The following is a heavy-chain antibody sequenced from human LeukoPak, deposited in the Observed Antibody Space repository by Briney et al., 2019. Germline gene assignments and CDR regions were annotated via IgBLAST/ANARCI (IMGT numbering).Heavy chain of an antibody. V-gene: IGHV3-21*01. Sequence: GGSLRLSCAASGFTFDDYAMNWVRQAPGKGLEWVSSISSSSSYIYYADSVKGRFTISRDNAKNSLYLQMNSLRAEDTAVYYCAREGQYYYDSSGYYAPPPDYWGQGTLVTVSS. CDR2: ISSSSSYI. CDR1: GFTFDDYA. CDR3: AREGQYYYDSSGYYAPPPDY. D-gene: IGHD3-22*01. J-gene: IGHJ4*02.